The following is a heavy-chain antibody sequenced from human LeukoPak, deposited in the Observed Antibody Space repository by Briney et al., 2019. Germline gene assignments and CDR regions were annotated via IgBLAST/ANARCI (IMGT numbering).Heavy chain of an antibody. CDR2: ISSSGTTI. Sequence: PGGSLRLSCAASVFTFSSHDMNWVRHAPQEGLEWVSYISSSGTTIYYADSVKGRFTISRDNAKNSLYLQMNSLRAEDTAVYYCARGGAILHFDYWGQGTLVTVSS. CDR3: ARGGAILHFDY. D-gene: IGHD1-26*01. J-gene: IGHJ4*02. CDR1: VFTFSSHD. V-gene: IGHV3-48*03.